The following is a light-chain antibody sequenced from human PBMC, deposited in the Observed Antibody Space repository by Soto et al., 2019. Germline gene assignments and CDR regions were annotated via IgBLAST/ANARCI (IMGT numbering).Light chain of an antibody. CDR1: SSDVGGNDY. CDR3: CSYGFAGSDYLV. Sequence: QSALTQPPSASGSPGQSVTISCTGASSDVGGNDYVSWYQHHPGKVPKLMIFEVNKRPSGVPHRFSGSKSGNTASLTVSGPQAEDEADYYCCSYGFAGSDYLVFGGGTKVTVL. J-gene: IGLJ3*02. V-gene: IGLV2-8*01. CDR2: EVN.